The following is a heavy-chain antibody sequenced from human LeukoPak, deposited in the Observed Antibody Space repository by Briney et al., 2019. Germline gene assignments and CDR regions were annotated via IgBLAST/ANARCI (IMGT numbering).Heavy chain of an antibody. CDR3: ASAFYGGNPDAGY. Sequence: PGGSLRLSCAASGFSFSNFGLHWVRQTPGKGLEWVAVISYDGTNKYYADSVKGRFTISRDNSKNTLYLQMNSLRAEDTAVYYCASAFYGGNPDAGYWGQGTLVTVSS. J-gene: IGHJ4*02. CDR1: GFSFSNFG. D-gene: IGHD4-23*01. V-gene: IGHV3-30*03. CDR2: ISYDGTNK.